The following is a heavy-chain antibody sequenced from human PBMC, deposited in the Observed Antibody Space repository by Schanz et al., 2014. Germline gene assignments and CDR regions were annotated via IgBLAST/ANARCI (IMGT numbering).Heavy chain of an antibody. CDR3: TRGGYSYALSAFDI. CDR2: INSSGGGT. V-gene: IGHV1-46*01. Sequence: QVQVEQSGPEVKKPGASVTVSCQASGYTFSFTSYNVHWVRQAPGQGLEWMGYINSSGGGTSYAQKFQDRLTMTRDASTSTVYMELSSLRSDDTALYYCTRGGYSYALSAFDIWGQGTMVTVSS. J-gene: IGHJ3*02. CDR1: GYTFSFTSYN. D-gene: IGHD5-18*01.